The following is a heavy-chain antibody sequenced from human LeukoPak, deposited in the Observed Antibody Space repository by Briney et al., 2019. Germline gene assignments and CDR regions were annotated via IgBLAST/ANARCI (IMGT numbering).Heavy chain of an antibody. Sequence: GGSLRLSCAASGFTFSSYAMSWVRQAPGKGLEWISYISSSSSAIYYADSVKGRFTISRDNGQNSLYLQMNSLRAEDTAVYYCAKSRDAYNLFDSWGQGTLVTVSS. D-gene: IGHD5-24*01. CDR2: ISSSSSAI. J-gene: IGHJ4*02. CDR1: GFTFSSYA. V-gene: IGHV3-48*01. CDR3: AKSRDAYNLFDS.